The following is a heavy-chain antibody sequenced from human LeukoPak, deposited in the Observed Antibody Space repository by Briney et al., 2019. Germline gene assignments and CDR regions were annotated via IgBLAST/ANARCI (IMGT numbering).Heavy chain of an antibody. V-gene: IGHV1-2*06. CDR1: GYTFTGYY. CDR2: INPNSGGT. D-gene: IGHD4-11*01. CDR3: ARAESSNWDTKYYFDY. J-gene: IGHJ4*02. Sequence: GASVKVSCKASGYTFTGYYMHWVRQAPGQGLEWMGRINPNSGGTNYAQKFQGRVTMTRDTSISTAYMELSRLRSDDTAVYYCARAESSNWDTKYYFDYWGQGTLVTVPS.